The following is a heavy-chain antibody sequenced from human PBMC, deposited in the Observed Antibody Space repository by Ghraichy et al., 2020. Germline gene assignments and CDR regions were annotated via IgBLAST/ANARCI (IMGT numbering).Heavy chain of an antibody. D-gene: IGHD2-21*02. CDR2: IYYSGST. J-gene: IGHJ4*02. Sequence: SETLSLTCTVSGGSISSNYLSWIRQPPGQGLEWIGYIYYSGSTNYNPSLKSRVTISVDTSKNPFSLKLSSVTAADTAVYYCARGRDCGGDCYFNFDYWGQGTLVTVSS. CDR3: ARGRDCGGDCYFNFDY. CDR1: GGSISSNY. V-gene: IGHV4-59*01.